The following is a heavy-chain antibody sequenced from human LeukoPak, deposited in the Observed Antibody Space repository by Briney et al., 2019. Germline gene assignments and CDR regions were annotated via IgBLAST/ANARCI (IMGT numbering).Heavy chain of an antibody. V-gene: IGHV3-23*01. CDR3: AKLTRGYSYGYGDY. Sequence: PGGSLRLSCAASGFTFSSYAMSWVRQAPGKGLAWVSTISGGSGSTYCADSVKGRFTISRDNSKNTLYLQMNSLRDEDTAVYYCAKLTRGYSYGYGDYWGQGTLVTVSS. D-gene: IGHD5-18*01. J-gene: IGHJ4*02. CDR1: GFTFSSYA. CDR2: ISGGSGST.